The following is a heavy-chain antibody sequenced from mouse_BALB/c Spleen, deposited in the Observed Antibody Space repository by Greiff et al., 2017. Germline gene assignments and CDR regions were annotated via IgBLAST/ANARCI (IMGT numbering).Heavy chain of an antibody. CDR2: ISSGSSTI. CDR1: GFTFSSFG. J-gene: IGHJ2*01. Sequence: EVKLMESGGGLVQPGGSQKLSCAASGFTFSSFGMHWVRQAPEKGLEWVAYISSGSSTIYYADTVKGRFTISRDNPKNTLFLQMTSLRSEDTAMYYCARDSFDYWGQGTTLTVSS. V-gene: IGHV5-17*02. CDR3: ARDSFDY.